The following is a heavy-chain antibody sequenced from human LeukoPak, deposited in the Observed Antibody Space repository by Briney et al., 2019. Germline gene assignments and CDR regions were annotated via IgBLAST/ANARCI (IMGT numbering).Heavy chain of an antibody. CDR2: ISGSGGST. CDR1: GFTFSSYA. D-gene: IGHD5-12*01. Sequence: GGSPRLSCAASGFTFSSYAMSWVRQAPGKGLEWVSAISGSGGSTYYADSVKGRFTISRDNSKNTLYLQMNSLRAEDTAVYYCAKDRGYGWRGFDYWGQGTLVTVSS. V-gene: IGHV3-23*01. CDR3: AKDRGYGWRGFDY. J-gene: IGHJ4*02.